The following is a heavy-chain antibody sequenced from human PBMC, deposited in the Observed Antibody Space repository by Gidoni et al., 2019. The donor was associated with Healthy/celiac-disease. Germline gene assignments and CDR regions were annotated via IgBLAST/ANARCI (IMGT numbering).Heavy chain of an antibody. CDR1: GGSISSYY. V-gene: IGHV4-59*01. CDR2: IYYTGST. J-gene: IGHJ5*02. D-gene: IGHD3-10*01. CDR3: ARETVLWFGESQINWFDP. Sequence: QVQLQESVPGLVKPSETLSLTCTVSGGSISSYYWSWIRQPPGKGLEWIGYIYYTGSTNYNPSLKSRVTISVDTSKNQFSLKLSSVTAADTAVYYCARETVLWFGESQINWFDPWGQGTLVTVSS.